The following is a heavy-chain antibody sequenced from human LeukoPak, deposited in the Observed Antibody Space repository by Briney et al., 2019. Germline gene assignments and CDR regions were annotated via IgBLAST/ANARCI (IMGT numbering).Heavy chain of an antibody. V-gene: IGHV3-30*02. Sequence: GGSLRLSCAASGFTFSSYGMHWVRQTPGKGLEWVAFIRYDGSNKYYADSVKGRFTISRDDAKNSLFLQMNSLRAEDTATYYCARGEFGDYYYFYMDVWGKGTTVTISS. CDR3: ARGEFGDYYYFYMDV. CDR2: IRYDGSNK. J-gene: IGHJ6*03. CDR1: GFTFSSYG. D-gene: IGHD2/OR15-2a*01.